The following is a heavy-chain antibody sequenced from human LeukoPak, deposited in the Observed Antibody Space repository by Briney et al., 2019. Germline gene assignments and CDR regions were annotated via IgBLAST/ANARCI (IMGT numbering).Heavy chain of an antibody. CDR3: AKDNGWLHYCH. D-gene: IGHD5-24*01. V-gene: IGHV3-23*01. CDR1: GFTFSTFA. CDR2: IFPSGGEI. J-gene: IGHJ4*02. Sequence: GGSLRLSCAASGFTFSTFAMIWVRQPLGKGLEWVSSIFPSGGEIHYADSVKGRFTISRDNSKNTVSLQMHSLRAEDTATYYCAKDNGWLHYCHWGQGTLVTVSS.